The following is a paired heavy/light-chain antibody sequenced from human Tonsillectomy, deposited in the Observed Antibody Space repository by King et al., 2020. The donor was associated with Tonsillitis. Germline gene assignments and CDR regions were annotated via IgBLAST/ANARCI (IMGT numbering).Heavy chain of an antibody. CDR3: ARRTVITIFGVLIKDAFDM. D-gene: IGHD3-3*01. CDR2: IYTNGST. J-gene: IGHJ3*02. Sequence: QVQLQESGPGLVKPSQTLSLTCTVSGGSISSGSYYWSWIRQPAGKGLEWIGHIYTNGSTNYNPSLKSRVTLSVDTSKNQFSLKLSSVTAADTAVYYCARRTVITIFGVLIKDAFDMWGQGTMVTVSS. V-gene: IGHV4-61*02. CDR1: GGSISSGSYY.
Light chain of an antibody. J-gene: IGKJ4*01. CDR2: DAS. CDR1: QDISNY. Sequence: DIQMTQSPSSLSASVGDRVTITCQASQDISNYLNWYQQKPGKAPKLLIYDASNLETGVPSRFSGSGSGTDFTFTISSLQPEDIATYYCQQYDDLPSLTFGGGTKVEIK. V-gene: IGKV1-33*01. CDR3: QQYDDLPSLT.